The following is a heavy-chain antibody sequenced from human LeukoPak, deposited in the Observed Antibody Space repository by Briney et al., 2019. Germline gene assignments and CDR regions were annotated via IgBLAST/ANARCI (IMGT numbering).Heavy chain of an antibody. CDR3: AKDPRYTNYYDMDV. CDR2: ISGSGGST. CDR1: GFTFSNYA. D-gene: IGHD2-2*02. J-gene: IGHJ6*03. V-gene: IGHV3-23*01. Sequence: GGSLRLSCAGSGFTFSNYAMSWVRQAPGKGLEWVSAISGSGGSTYYADSVKGRFTISRDNSKNTLYLQMNSLRAADTAVYYCAKDPRYTNYYDMDVWGKGTTVTVSS.